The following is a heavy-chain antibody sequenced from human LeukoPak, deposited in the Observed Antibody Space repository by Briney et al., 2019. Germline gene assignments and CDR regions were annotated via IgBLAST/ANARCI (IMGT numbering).Heavy chain of an antibody. J-gene: IGHJ4*02. D-gene: IGHD6-13*01. Sequence: SGGSLRLSCAASGFTVSSNYMSWVRQAPGKGLEWVSVIYSGGSTYYADSVKGRFTISRDNAKNSLYLQMNSLRAEDTAVYYCAREGYSSLDYWGQGTLVTVSS. V-gene: IGHV3-66*01. CDR3: AREGYSSLDY. CDR1: GFTVSSNY. CDR2: IYSGGST.